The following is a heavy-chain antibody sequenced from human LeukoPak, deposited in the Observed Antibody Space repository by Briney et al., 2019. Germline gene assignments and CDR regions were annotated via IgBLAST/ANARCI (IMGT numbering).Heavy chain of an antibody. Sequence: GASVKVSCKASGYTFTGYYMHWVRQAPGQGLEWMGWINPNSGGTNYAQKFQGRVTMTRDTSISTAYMELSRLRSDDTAVYYCARPRYDFWTSSHFFDYWGQGTLVTVSS. CDR3: ARPRYDFWTSSHFFDY. V-gene: IGHV1-2*02. CDR1: GYTFTGYY. D-gene: IGHD3-3*01. J-gene: IGHJ4*02. CDR2: INPNSGGT.